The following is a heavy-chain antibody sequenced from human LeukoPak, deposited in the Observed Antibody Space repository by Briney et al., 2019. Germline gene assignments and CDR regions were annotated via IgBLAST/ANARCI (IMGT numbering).Heavy chain of an antibody. D-gene: IGHD6-13*01. Sequence: GGSLRLSCAASGFTFSSYGMHWVRQAPGKGLEWVAFIRHDGSNKNYADSVKVRFTISRDNSKNTLYLQMNSLRAEDTAVYYCAKDVGIAAAGALGYWGQGTLVTVSS. CDR3: AKDVGIAAAGALGY. J-gene: IGHJ4*02. V-gene: IGHV3-30*02. CDR2: IRHDGSNK. CDR1: GFTFSSYG.